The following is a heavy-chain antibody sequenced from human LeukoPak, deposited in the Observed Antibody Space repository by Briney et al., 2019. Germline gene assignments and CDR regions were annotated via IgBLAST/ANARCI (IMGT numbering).Heavy chain of an antibody. D-gene: IGHD3-10*01. CDR2: ISIRSSTI. CDR1: GFTFDDYG. CDR3: ARDQGSGINYYYYYMDV. Sequence: GGSLRLSCAASGFTFDDYGMSWVRQAPGKGLEWVSYISIRSSTIYYADSVKGRFTISRDNAKNSLYVQMNSLRAEDTAVYYCARDQGSGINYYYYYMDVWGEGTTVTASS. J-gene: IGHJ6*03. V-gene: IGHV3-48*01.